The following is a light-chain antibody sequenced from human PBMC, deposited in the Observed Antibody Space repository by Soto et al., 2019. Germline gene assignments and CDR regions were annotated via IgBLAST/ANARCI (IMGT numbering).Light chain of an antibody. V-gene: IGLV2-11*01. CDR1: SSDIGTYKY. J-gene: IGLJ3*02. Sequence: QSALTQPRSVSGSPGQSVTITCTGTSSDIGTYKYVSWYQHHPGKAPKLIIYAVVKRPSGVPDRFSGSKSGNTASLTISGLQAEDEADYYCSSYAGSYTGVFGGGTKRTVL. CDR2: AVV. CDR3: SSYAGSYTGV.